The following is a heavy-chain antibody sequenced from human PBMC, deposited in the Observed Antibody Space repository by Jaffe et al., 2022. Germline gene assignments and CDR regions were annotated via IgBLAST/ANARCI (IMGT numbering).Heavy chain of an antibody. J-gene: IGHJ3*02. CDR1: GGSFSGYY. Sequence: QVQLQQWGAGLLKPSETLSLTCAVYGGSFSGYYWSWIRQPPGKGLEWIGEINHSGSTNYNPSLKSRVTISVDTSKNQFSLKLSSVTAADTAVYYCARASILWFREELDAFDIWGQGTMVTVSS. V-gene: IGHV4-34*01. CDR3: ARASILWFREELDAFDI. D-gene: IGHD3-10*01. CDR2: INHSGST.